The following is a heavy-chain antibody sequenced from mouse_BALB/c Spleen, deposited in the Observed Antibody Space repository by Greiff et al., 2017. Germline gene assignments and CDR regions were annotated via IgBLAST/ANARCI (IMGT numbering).Heavy chain of an antibody. CDR1: GFAFSSYD. J-gene: IGHJ4*01. CDR2: ISSGGGST. V-gene: IGHV5-12-1*01. Sequence: EVMLVESGGGLVKPGGSLKLSCAASGFAFSSYDMSWVHQTPEKRLEWVAYISSGGGSTYYPDTVKGRFTISRDNAKNTLYLQMSSLKSEDTAMYYCARLRYYDYDDYAMDYWGQGTSVTVSS. D-gene: IGHD2-4*01. CDR3: ARLRYYDYDDYAMDY.